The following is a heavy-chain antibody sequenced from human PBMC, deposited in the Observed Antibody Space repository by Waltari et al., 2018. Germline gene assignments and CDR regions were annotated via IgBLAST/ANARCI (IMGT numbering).Heavy chain of an antibody. D-gene: IGHD3-9*01. CDR1: GGSISSYH. J-gene: IGHJ4*02. V-gene: IGHV4-59*01. CDR3: ARTGGDDILTAAVDY. CDR2: IYYSGST. Sequence: QVQLQESGPGLVKPSETLSLTCTVSGGSISSYHWSWIRKPPGKGLEWIGYIYYSGSTNYNPSLKSRVTISVDTSKNQFSLKLSSVTAADTAVYYCARTGGDDILTAAVDYWGQGTLVTVSS.